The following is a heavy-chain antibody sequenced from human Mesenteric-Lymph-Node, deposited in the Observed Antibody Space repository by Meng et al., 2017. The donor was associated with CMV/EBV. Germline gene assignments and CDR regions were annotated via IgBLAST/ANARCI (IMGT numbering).Heavy chain of an antibody. D-gene: IGHD4-23*01. J-gene: IGHJ5*02. CDR3: VRDQMTMVTHAGLGYLRLDP. CDR1: GGSFSGYY. V-gene: IGHV4-34*01. CDR2: INHSGST. Sequence: SETLSLTCAVYGGSFSGYYWSWIRQPPGKGLEWIGEINHSGSTNYNPSLKSRVTISVDTSKNQFSLKLSSVTAADTAMYYCVRDQMTMVTHAGLGYLRLDPWGQGTLVTVSS.